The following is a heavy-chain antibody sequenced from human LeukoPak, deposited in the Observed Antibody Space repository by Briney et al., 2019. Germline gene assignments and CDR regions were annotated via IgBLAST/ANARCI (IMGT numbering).Heavy chain of an antibody. CDR3: ARDKGSGSYSYSQH. CDR2: TNNDGSST. V-gene: IGHV3-74*01. Sequence: GGSLRLSCAASGFTFSSYWMHWVRQAPGKGLVWVSRTNNDGSSTSYADSVKGRFTISRDNAKNTLYLQMNSLRAEDTAVYYCARDKGSGSYSYSQHWGQGTLVTVSS. CDR1: GFTFSSYW. D-gene: IGHD1-26*01. J-gene: IGHJ1*01.